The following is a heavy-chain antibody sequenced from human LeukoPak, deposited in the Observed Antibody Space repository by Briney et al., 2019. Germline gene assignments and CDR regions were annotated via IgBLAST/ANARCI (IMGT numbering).Heavy chain of an antibody. V-gene: IGHV3-23*01. CDR3: AKGLSISRLYWFDP. CDR1: GFTFSSYA. J-gene: IGHJ5*02. Sequence: PGGSLRLSCAASGFTFSSYAMSWVRQAPGKGLEWVSAISGSGGSTYYADSVKGRFTISRDNSKNTLYLQMNGLRAEDTAVYYCAKGLSISRLYWFDPWGQGTLVTVSS. CDR2: ISGSGGST. D-gene: IGHD3-3*02.